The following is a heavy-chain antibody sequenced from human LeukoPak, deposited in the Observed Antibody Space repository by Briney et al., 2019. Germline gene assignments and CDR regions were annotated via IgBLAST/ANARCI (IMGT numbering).Heavy chain of an antibody. D-gene: IGHD6-19*01. Sequence: GGSLRLSCAASGFTLDDYTMYWLRQAPGKRLEWVSLINWDGSNTYYADYVKGRFTISRDNIKNSLYLQMNSLRTEDSALYYCAKASKVAGLGYYFEYWGRGTLVTVSS. CDR2: INWDGSNT. J-gene: IGHJ4*02. V-gene: IGHV3-43*01. CDR1: GFTLDDYT. CDR3: AKASKVAGLGYYFEY.